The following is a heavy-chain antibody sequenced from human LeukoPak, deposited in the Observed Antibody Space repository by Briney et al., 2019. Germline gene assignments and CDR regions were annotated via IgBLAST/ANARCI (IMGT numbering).Heavy chain of an antibody. CDR2: FYYSGGS. J-gene: IGHJ4*02. CDR1: GGSISSSSSS. V-gene: IGHV4-39*01. D-gene: IGHD3-3*01. Sequence: SETLSLTCTVSGGSISSSSSSWGWIRQPPGKGLEWIGSFYYSGGSYYNPSLKSRVTISVDTSKNRFSLKLTSVTAADTAVYYCARHVSAFWSGYYPSYFDYWGQGTLVTVSS. CDR3: ARHVSAFWSGYYPSYFDY.